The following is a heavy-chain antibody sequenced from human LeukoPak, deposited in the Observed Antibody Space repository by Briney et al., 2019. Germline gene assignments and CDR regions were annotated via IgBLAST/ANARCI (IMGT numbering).Heavy chain of an antibody. J-gene: IGHJ3*02. CDR3: AKILERYYYDSSGYLGAFDI. CDR1: GFTFDDYA. Sequence: GRSLRLSCAASGFTFDDYAMHWVRQAPGKGLEWVSGISWNSGSIGYADSVKGRFTISRDNAKNSLYLQMNSLRAEDTALYYCAKILERYYYDSSGYLGAFDIWGQGTMVTVSS. V-gene: IGHV3-9*01. D-gene: IGHD3-22*01. CDR2: ISWNSGSI.